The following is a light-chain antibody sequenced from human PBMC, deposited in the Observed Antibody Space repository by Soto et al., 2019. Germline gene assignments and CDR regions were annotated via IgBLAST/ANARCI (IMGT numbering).Light chain of an antibody. Sequence: AIRMTQSPSSLSASTGDRATITCRASQGISSDLAWYQQKPGKAPKLLIYAASTLQSGVPSRFSGSGSGTDFTLTISCLQSEDFATYYCQQYYSYPPTFGQGTKLEIK. V-gene: IGKV1-8*01. CDR2: AAS. J-gene: IGKJ2*01. CDR1: QGISSD. CDR3: QQYYSYPPT.